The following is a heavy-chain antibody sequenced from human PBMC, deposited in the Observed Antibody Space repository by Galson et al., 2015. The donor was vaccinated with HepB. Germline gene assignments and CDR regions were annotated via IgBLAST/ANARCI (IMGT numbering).Heavy chain of an antibody. V-gene: IGHV7-4-1*02. CDR2: INTNTGNP. CDR3: ARDRSYDILTGSYYYYGMDV. J-gene: IGHJ6*02. Sequence: KVSCKASGYTFTSYAMNWVRQAPGQGLEWMGWINTNTGNPTYAQGFTGRFVFSLDTSVSTAYLQISSLKAEDTAVYYCARDRSYDILTGSYYYYGMDVWGQGTTVTVSS. CDR1: GYTFTSYA. D-gene: IGHD3-9*01.